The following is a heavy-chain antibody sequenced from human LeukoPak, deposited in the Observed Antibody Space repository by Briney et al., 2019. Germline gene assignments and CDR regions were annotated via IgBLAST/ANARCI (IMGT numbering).Heavy chain of an antibody. V-gene: IGHV4-59*08. CDR2: IYYSGTT. CDR1: GGSISSYY. Sequence: SETLSLTCTVSGGSISSYYWSWIRQPPGKGLDWIGYIYYSGTTNYNPSLTSRVTISEDTSKNQLSLKLGSVTAADTAVYYCARHSSGSGGAFQYWGQGTPVTVSS. CDR3: ARHSSGSGGAFQY. D-gene: IGHD6-19*01. J-gene: IGHJ4*02.